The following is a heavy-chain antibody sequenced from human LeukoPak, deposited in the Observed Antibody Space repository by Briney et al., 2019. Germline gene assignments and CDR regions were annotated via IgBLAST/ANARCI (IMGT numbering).Heavy chain of an antibody. Sequence: GGSLRLSRAPSGFTFSSYSMNWVRQAPRKGLEWVSSICSSSSYIYYADSVKGRFTISRDNAKNSLYLQMNSLRAEDTAVYYCARDYDFWSGYFRHTLFDYWGQGTLVTVSS. D-gene: IGHD3-3*01. V-gene: IGHV3-21*01. CDR3: ARDYDFWSGYFRHTLFDY. CDR2: ICSSSSYI. J-gene: IGHJ4*02. CDR1: GFTFSSYS.